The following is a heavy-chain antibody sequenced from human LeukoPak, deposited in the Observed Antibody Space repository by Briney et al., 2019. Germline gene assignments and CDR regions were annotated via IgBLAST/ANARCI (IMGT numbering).Heavy chain of an antibody. V-gene: IGHV4-61*02. J-gene: IGHJ6*03. CDR1: GGSISSDYYS. CDR2: IYTSGST. CDR3: ARSYSSSSVLSYYYFYMDV. D-gene: IGHD6-13*01. Sequence: TSQTLSLTCTVSGGSISSDYYSWSWLRQPAGKGLEWIGRIYTSGSTNYNPSLKSRVTISVNTSKNHFSLELTSVTAADTAVYYCARSYSSSSVLSYYYFYMDVWGKGTTVTVSS.